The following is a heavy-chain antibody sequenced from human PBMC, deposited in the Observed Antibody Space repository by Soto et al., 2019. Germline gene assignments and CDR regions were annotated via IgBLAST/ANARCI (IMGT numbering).Heavy chain of an antibody. D-gene: IGHD3-22*01. V-gene: IGHV3-9*01. Sequence: SLRRSCAASGFTFDDYAMHWVRQAPGKGLEWVSGISWNSGSIGYADSVKGRFTISRDNAKNSLYLQMNSLGAEDTALYYCAKGNYYDSSGYFDYWGQGTLVTVSS. CDR1: GFTFDDYA. CDR2: ISWNSGSI. CDR3: AKGNYYDSSGYFDY. J-gene: IGHJ4*02.